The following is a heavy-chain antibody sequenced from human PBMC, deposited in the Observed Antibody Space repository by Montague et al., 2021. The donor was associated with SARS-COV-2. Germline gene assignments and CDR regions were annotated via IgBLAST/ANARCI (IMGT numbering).Heavy chain of an antibody. Sequence: SLRLSCAASGFTFSRYAMFWVHQAPGKGLEYVSEITSNGESTYHADSVKGRFTISRDNSKNTMFLQMGSLRAENMGTYYCARRTAVNGLDVWGQGTTVTVSS. J-gene: IGHJ6*02. CDR3: ARRTAVNGLDV. CDR2: ITSNGEST. CDR1: GFTFSRYA. D-gene: IGHD1-1*01. V-gene: IGHV3-64*02.